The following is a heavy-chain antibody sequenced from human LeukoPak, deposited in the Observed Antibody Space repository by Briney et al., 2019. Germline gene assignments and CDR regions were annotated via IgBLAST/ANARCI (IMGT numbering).Heavy chain of an antibody. Sequence: SETLSLTCNVSGGSIRGYYWSWIRQPPGKGLEWIGYIYSSGSTYYNPSLKSRVTISVDTSKNQFSLKLSSVTAADTAVYYCARRRYSGYDLSPGGFDYWGQGTLVTVSS. V-gene: IGHV4-4*08. J-gene: IGHJ4*02. CDR3: ARRRYSGYDLSPGGFDY. D-gene: IGHD5-12*01. CDR1: GGSIRGYY. CDR2: IYSSGST.